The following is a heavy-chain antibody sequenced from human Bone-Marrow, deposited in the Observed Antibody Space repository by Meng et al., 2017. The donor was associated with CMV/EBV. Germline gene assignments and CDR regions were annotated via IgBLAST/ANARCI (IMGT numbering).Heavy chain of an antibody. J-gene: IGHJ6*02. Sequence: GGSLRLSCAASGFTFSSYAMHWVRQAPGKGLEWVAVISYDGSNKYYADSVKGRFTISRDNSKNTLYLQMNSLRAEDTAVYYCARGGAGGPIVVVPAATIYYYYGMDVWGQGPTVTVSS. CDR3: ARGGAGGPIVVVPAATIYYYYGMDV. D-gene: IGHD2-2*01. V-gene: IGHV3-30*04. CDR2: ISYDGSNK. CDR1: GFTFSSYA.